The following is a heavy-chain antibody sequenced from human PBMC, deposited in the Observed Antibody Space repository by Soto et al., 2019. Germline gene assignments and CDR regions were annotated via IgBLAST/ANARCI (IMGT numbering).Heavy chain of an antibody. CDR3: ASVVPAGYYMDV. D-gene: IGHD2-2*01. J-gene: IGHJ6*03. CDR1: GGTFSSYT. Sequence: GASVKVSCKASGGTFSSYTISWVRQAPGQGLEWMGRIIPILGIANYAQKFQGRVTITADKSTSTAYMELSSLRSEDTAVYYCASVVPAGYYMDVWGKGTTVTVSS. CDR2: IIPILGIA. V-gene: IGHV1-69*02.